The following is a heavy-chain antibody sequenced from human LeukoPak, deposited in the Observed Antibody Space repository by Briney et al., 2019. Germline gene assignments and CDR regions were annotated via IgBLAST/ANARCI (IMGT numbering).Heavy chain of an antibody. CDR1: GFTLSSYD. Sequence: GGSLRLSCAASGFTLSSYDMHWVRQATGKGLEWVSGIGSAGATFYAGSVKGRFTISRENAKSSLYLQMNSLRAGDTAVYYCATGSTGWYWWGQGTLVTVSS. D-gene: IGHD6-19*01. J-gene: IGHJ4*02. CDR3: ATGSTGWYW. CDR2: IGSAGAT. V-gene: IGHV3-13*01.